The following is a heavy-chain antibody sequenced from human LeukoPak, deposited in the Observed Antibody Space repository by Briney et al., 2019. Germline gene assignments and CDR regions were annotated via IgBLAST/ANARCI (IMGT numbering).Heavy chain of an antibody. CDR3: AREGGAFSGLDY. CDR1: GFTFSNSW. D-gene: IGHD1-26*01. J-gene: IGHJ4*02. CDR2: IKYDGSEY. V-gene: IGHV3-7*01. Sequence: PGGSLRLSCAVSGFTFSNSWMSWVRQAPGKGLEWVANIKYDGSEYYYVDSVKGRFTISRDNAKNSLYLQMNSLRAEDTAMYFCAREGGAFSGLDYWGRGTLVTVSS.